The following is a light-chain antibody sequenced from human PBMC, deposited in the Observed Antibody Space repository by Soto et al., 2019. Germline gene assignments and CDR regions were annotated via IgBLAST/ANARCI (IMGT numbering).Light chain of an antibody. CDR2: DAS. J-gene: IGKJ3*01. CDR1: QDISNY. V-gene: IGKV1-33*01. CDR3: QQYDNLPPFT. Sequence: DIPMTQSPSSLSASVGARVTITCQASQDISNYLNWYQQKPGKAPKLLIYDASNLETGVPSRFSGSGSGKDVTFTISSLQPEDIETYYCQQYDNLPPFTFGPGTKVDIK.